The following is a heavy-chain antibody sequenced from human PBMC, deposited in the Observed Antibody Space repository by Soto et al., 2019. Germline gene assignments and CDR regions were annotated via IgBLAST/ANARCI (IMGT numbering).Heavy chain of an antibody. D-gene: IGHD6-19*01. CDR1: GYTFTSFA. CDR2: INAGNGNI. V-gene: IGHV1-3*01. CDR3: ARDGAVAGDSNFDY. J-gene: IGHJ4*02. Sequence: AAVKVSCKASGYTFTSFAIHWVRQAPAQGLEGMGWINAGNGNIKHSQKFQHRVTITRDTSASTAYMELSSLRFEDTAVYYCARDGAVAGDSNFDYWGQGTLVTVSS.